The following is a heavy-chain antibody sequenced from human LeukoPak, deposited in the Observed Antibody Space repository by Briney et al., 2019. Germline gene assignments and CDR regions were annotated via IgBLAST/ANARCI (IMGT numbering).Heavy chain of an antibody. V-gene: IGHV3-48*03. CDR1: GFTFSSYE. CDR3: ARGGPAAGRFDY. D-gene: IGHD6-13*01. CDR2: ISSSGSTI. Sequence: GGSLRLSCAVSGFTFSSYEMNWVRQAPGKGLEWVSYISSSGSTIYYADSVKGRFTISRDNAKKSLYLQMNSLRAEDTAVYYCARGGPAAGRFDYWGQGTLVTVSS. J-gene: IGHJ4*02.